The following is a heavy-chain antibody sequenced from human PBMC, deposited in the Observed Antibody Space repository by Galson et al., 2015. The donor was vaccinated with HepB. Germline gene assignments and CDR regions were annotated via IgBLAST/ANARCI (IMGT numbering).Heavy chain of an antibody. CDR3: ASTIFGRYYYYGMDV. J-gene: IGHJ6*02. Sequence: SVKVSCKASGGTFSSYAISWVRQAPGQGLEWMGGIIPIFGTANYAQKFQGRVTITADKSTSTAYMELSSLRSEDTAVYYCASTIFGRYYYYGMDVWGQGTTVTVSS. V-gene: IGHV1-69*06. CDR1: GGTFSSYA. CDR2: IIPIFGTA. D-gene: IGHD3-3*01.